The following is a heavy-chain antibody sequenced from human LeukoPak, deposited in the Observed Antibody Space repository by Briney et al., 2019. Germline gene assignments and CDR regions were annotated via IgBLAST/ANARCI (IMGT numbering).Heavy chain of an antibody. CDR2: IYYSGST. CDR1: GGSISSYY. J-gene: IGHJ6*02. D-gene: IGHD6-13*01. Sequence: PSETLSLTCTVSGGSISSYYWSWIRQPPGKGLEWIGYIYYSGSTNYNPSLKSRVTISVDTSKNQFSLKPSSVTAADTAVYYCARSTSSSWYYYYYYYGMDVWGQGTTVTVSS. CDR3: ARSTSSSWYYYYYYYGMDV. V-gene: IGHV4-59*01.